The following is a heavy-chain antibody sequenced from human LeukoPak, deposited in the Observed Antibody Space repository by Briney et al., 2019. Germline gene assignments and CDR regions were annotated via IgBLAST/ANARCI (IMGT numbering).Heavy chain of an antibody. Sequence: KTSQTLSLTCTVSGGSISSGDYYWSWIRQPPGKGLEWIGYIYYSGSTYYNPSLKSRVTISVDTSKNQFSLKLSSVTAADTAVYYCARTGELERWFDPWGQGTLVTVSS. CDR2: IYYSGST. CDR1: GGSISSGDYY. V-gene: IGHV4-30-4*01. D-gene: IGHD1-1*01. J-gene: IGHJ5*02. CDR3: ARTGELERWFDP.